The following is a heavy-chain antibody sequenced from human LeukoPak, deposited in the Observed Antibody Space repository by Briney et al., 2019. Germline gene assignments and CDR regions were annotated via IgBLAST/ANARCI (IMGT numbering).Heavy chain of an antibody. Sequence: ASVKVSCKASGYMFTRYGINWVRQAPGQGLEWMGWISGYNGHTNYTQRLQGRVTMTRDTSISTAYMELSRLRSDNTAVYYCARLTYYDFWSGYNYAFDIWGQGTMVTVSS. CDR1: GYMFTRYG. V-gene: IGHV1-18*01. CDR2: ISGYNGHT. D-gene: IGHD3-3*01. J-gene: IGHJ3*02. CDR3: ARLTYYDFWSGYNYAFDI.